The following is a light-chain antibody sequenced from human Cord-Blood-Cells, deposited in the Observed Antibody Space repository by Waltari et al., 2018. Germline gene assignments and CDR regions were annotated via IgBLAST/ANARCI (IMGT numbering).Light chain of an antibody. Sequence: EIVMTQSPATLSVSPGERATLSCRASQSVSSNLAWYQQKPGQAPRLLIYGASTRATXXXXRFSGSGSGTEFTLTISSLQSEDFAVYYCQQYNNWPLTFGGGTKVEIK. J-gene: IGKJ4*01. CDR3: QQYNNWPLT. CDR2: GAS. CDR1: QSVSSN. V-gene: IGKV3-15*01.